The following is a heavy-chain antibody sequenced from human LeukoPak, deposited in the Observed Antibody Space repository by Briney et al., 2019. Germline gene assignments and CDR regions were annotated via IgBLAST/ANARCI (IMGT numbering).Heavy chain of an antibody. V-gene: IGHV1-46*01. CDR1: GYTFTSYY. D-gene: IGHD6-19*01. J-gene: IGHJ5*02. CDR2: INPSGGST. CDR3: ARDRIESAVAGMGLYNWFDP. Sequence: ASVKVSCXASGYTFTSYYMHWVRQAPGQGLEWMGIINPSGGSTSYAQKFQGRVTMTRDTSTSTVYMELSSLRSEDTAVYYCARDRIESAVAGMGLYNWFDPWGQGTLVTVSS.